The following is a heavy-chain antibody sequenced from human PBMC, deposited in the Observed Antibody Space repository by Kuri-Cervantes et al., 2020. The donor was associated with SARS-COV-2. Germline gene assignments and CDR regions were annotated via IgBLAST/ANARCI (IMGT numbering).Heavy chain of an antibody. CDR1: EFTFSSYG. CDR3: ARDHRDGYNWSSFFGGMDV. V-gene: IGHV3-33*01. D-gene: IGHD5-24*01. Sequence: GESLKISCAASEFTFSSYGMHWVRQAPGKGLEWVAVIWSDGTNKYYADSAKGRFTISRDNSKNTLYLQMNSLRAEDTAVYYCARDHRDGYNWSSFFGGMDVWGQGTTVTVSS. CDR2: IWSDGTNK. J-gene: IGHJ6*02.